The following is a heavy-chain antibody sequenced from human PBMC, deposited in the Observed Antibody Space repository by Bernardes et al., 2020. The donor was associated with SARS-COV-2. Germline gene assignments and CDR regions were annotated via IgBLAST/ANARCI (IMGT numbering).Heavy chain of an antibody. Sequence: SETLSLTCAVSGDSVSSSSYYWGWIRQSPGKGLEWIGSIFYDGSTHYSPSLQSRVTISVEMSKNQFSLKLSSVTAADTAVYYCARGGSRATWIQLWFSPPFDYWGQGTLVTVSS. CDR2: IFYDGST. V-gene: IGHV4-39*01. D-gene: IGHD5-18*01. CDR1: GDSVSSSSYY. CDR3: ARGGSRATWIQLWFSPPFDY. J-gene: IGHJ4*02.